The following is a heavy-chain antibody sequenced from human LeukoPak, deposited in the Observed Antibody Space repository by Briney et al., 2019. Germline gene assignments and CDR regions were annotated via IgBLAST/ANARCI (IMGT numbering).Heavy chain of an antibody. Sequence: ASVKVSCKASGGTFSSYAISWVRQAPGQGLEWMGRIIPILGIANYAQKFQGRVTITADKSTSTAYMELSSLRSEDTDVYYCAGGGVGYCSGGSCYSQSFYYYYYMDVWGKGTTVTVSS. CDR1: GGTFSSYA. D-gene: IGHD2-15*01. J-gene: IGHJ6*03. CDR2: IIPILGIA. CDR3: AGGGVGYCSGGSCYSQSFYYYYYMDV. V-gene: IGHV1-69*04.